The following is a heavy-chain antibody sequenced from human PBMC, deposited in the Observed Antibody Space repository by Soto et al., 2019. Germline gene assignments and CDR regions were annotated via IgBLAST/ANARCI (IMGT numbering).Heavy chain of an antibody. V-gene: IGHV1-8*01. D-gene: IGHD7-27*01. CDR3: ARGPRNWGVDY. Sequence: QVQLVQSGAEVKKPGASVKVSCKAAAYTFTSYDINWVRQATGQDFEWMGWMNPNNGNTAYAQKFQGRVTMARDTAKSTACMELSRLTSEDTAVYYCARGPRNWGVDYWGQGTLVTVSS. J-gene: IGHJ4*02. CDR2: MNPNNGNT. CDR1: AYTFTSYD.